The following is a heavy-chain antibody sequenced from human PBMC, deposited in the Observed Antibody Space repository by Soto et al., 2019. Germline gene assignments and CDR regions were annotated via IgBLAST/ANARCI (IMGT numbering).Heavy chain of an antibody. CDR2: IIPIFGTA. J-gene: IGHJ6*02. CDR3: ARDPLNDYGDPKGGMDV. D-gene: IGHD4-17*01. CDR1: GGTFSSYA. Sequence: SVKVSCKASGGTFSSYAISWVRQAPGQGLEWMGGIIPIFGTANYAQKFQGRVTITADESTSTAYMELSSLRSEDTAVYYCARDPLNDYGDPKGGMDVWGQGTTVTVYS. V-gene: IGHV1-69*13.